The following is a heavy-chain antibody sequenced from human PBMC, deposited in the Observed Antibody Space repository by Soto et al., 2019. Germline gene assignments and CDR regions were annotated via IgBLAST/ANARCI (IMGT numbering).Heavy chain of an antibody. CDR2: ISGYNGNT. J-gene: IGHJ6*02. Sequence: QVQLVQSGAEVKKPGASVTVSCKTSGYTFRNYGSNWVRQAPGQGLEWMGWISGYNGNTNYAQTVQGRVTMTTDTSTGTVYMEQRSLKSDDTAIYYCSRFIMVGGWFDPNYYHGMDVWGQGTTVTVSS. D-gene: IGHD6-19*01. V-gene: IGHV1-18*01. CDR1: GYTFRNYG. CDR3: SRFIMVGGWFDPNYYHGMDV.